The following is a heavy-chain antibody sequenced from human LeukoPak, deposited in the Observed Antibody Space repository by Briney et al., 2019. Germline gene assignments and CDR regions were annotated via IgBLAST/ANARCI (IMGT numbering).Heavy chain of an antibody. D-gene: IGHD3-22*01. J-gene: IGHJ4*02. V-gene: IGHV1-8*01. CDR1: GYTFTSYD. Sequence: ASVKVSCKASGYTFTSYDINWVRQATGQGLEWMGLMNPNSGNTGYAQKFQGRVTMTRNTSISTAYMELSSLRSEDTAVYYCARGYDSSGYYFDYWGQGTLVTVSS. CDR2: MNPNSGNT. CDR3: ARGYDSSGYYFDY.